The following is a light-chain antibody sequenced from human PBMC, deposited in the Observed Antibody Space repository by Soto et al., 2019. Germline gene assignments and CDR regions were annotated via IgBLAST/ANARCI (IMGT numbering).Light chain of an antibody. CDR2: DAS. CDR3: QQYNSYPYT. V-gene: IGKV1-5*01. J-gene: IGKJ2*01. CDR1: QSISSW. Sequence: DIQMTQSPSPLSASVGDRVTITCRASQSISSWLAWYQQKPGKAPKLLIYDASSLESGVPSRLSGSGSGTEFTLTISSLQPDDFATYYCQQYNSYPYTCGQGTKLEIK.